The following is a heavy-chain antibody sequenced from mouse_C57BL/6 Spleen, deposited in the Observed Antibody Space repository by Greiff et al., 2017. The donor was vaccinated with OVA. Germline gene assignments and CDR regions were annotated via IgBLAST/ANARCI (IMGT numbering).Heavy chain of an antibody. CDR1: GYTFTSYD. CDR3: ARCTTGWYFDV. Sequence: QVHVKQSGPELVKPGASVKLSCKASGYTFTSYDINWVKQRPGQGLEWIGWISPRDGSTKYNEKFKGKATLTVDTSSSTAYMELHSLTSEDSAVYFCARCTTGWYFDVWGTGTTVTVSS. CDR2: ISPRDGST. V-gene: IGHV1-85*01. D-gene: IGHD1-1*01. J-gene: IGHJ1*03.